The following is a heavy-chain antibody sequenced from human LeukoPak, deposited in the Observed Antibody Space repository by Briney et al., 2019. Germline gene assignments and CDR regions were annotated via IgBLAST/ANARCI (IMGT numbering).Heavy chain of an antibody. CDR3: ARDQKIAAAGTGTFDP. Sequence: GRSLRLSCAASGFTFSSYAMHWVRQAPGKGLEWVAVIPYDGSNKYYADSVKGRFTISRDNSKNTLYLQMNSLRAEDTAVYYCARDQKIAAAGTGTFDPWGQGTLVTVSS. J-gene: IGHJ5*02. CDR1: GFTFSSYA. D-gene: IGHD6-13*01. CDR2: IPYDGSNK. V-gene: IGHV3-30-3*01.